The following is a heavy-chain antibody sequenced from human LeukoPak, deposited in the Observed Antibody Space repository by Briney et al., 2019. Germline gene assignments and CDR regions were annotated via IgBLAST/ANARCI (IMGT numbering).Heavy chain of an antibody. Sequence: GGSLRLSCAASGFTVSSNYMSWVRQAPGKGLEWVSVIYSGGSAYYADSVKGRFTISRDNSKNTLYLQMNSLRAEDTAVYYCARGEYDFWGGYYFDYWGQGTLVTVSS. D-gene: IGHD3-3*01. CDR3: ARGEYDFWGGYYFDY. V-gene: IGHV3-53*01. CDR2: IYSGGSA. CDR1: GFTVSSNY. J-gene: IGHJ4*02.